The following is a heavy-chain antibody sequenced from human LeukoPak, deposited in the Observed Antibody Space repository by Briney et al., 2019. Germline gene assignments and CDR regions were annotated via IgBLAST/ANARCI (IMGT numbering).Heavy chain of an antibody. V-gene: IGHV4-38-2*02. D-gene: IGHD3-16*01. CDR1: GYSISSGYY. CDR2: IYHSGST. J-gene: IGHJ6*03. Sequence: PSETLSLTCTVSGYSISSGYYWGWIRQPPGKGLEWIGSIYHSGSTYYNPSLKSRVTISVDTSKNQFSLKLSSVTAADTAVYYCARIPSGGYYYMDVWGKGTTVTVSS. CDR3: ARIPSGGYYYMDV.